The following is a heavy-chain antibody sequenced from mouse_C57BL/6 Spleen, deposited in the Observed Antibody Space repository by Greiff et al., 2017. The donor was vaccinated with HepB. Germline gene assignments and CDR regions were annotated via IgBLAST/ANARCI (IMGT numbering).Heavy chain of an antibody. V-gene: IGHV5-9-1*02. CDR2: ISSGGDYI. CDR3: TRDGWLLPHFDY. CDR1: GFTFSSYA. D-gene: IGHD2-3*01. J-gene: IGHJ2*01. Sequence: EVQRVESGEGLVKPGGSLKLSCAASGFTFSSYAMSWVRQTPEKRLEWVAYISSGGDYIYYADTVKGRFTISRDNARNTLYLQMSSLKSEDTAMYYCTRDGWLLPHFDYWGQGTTLTVSS.